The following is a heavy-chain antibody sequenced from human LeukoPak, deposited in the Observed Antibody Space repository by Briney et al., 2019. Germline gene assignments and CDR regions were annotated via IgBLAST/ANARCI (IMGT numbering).Heavy chain of an antibody. CDR2: IRSKAYGGTT. CDR1: GFTFGDYA. CDR3: TRAQWLGDSSGYDAFDI. V-gene: IGHV3-49*04. Sequence: PGGSLRLSCTASGFTFGDYAMSWVRQAPGKGLEWVSFIRSKAYGGTTEYAASVKGRFTISRDDSKSIAYLQMNSLKTEDTAVYYCTRAQWLGDSSGYDAFDIWGQGTMVTVSS. D-gene: IGHD3-22*01. J-gene: IGHJ3*02.